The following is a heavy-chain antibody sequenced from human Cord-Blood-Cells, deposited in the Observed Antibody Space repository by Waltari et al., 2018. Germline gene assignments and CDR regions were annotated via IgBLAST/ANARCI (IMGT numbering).Heavy chain of an antibody. CDR1: GYTFTGYY. Sequence: QVQLVQSGAEVKKPGASVKVSCKASGYTFTGYYMHWVRQAPGQGLEWMGWINPNSGGTNYAQKLQGRVTMTRDTSISTAYMELSRLRSDDTAVYYCARDSNYGRSYWYFDLWGRGTLVTVSS. J-gene: IGHJ2*01. CDR3: ARDSNYGRSYWYFDL. D-gene: IGHD3-10*01. CDR2: INPNSGGT. V-gene: IGHV1-2*02.